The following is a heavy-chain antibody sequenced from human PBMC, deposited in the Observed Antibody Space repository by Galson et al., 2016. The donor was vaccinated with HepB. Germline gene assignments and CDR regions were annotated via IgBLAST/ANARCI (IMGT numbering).Heavy chain of an antibody. V-gene: IGHV4-34*01. D-gene: IGHD3-10*01. Sequence: SETLSLTCGVYNGSFSGYLWSWIRQSPGTGLEWIGEINDGGTTNYNPSLKSRVAISEDTSKSQFSLSLSSVTAADTAVYYCARRPRYYFGSGNSPRYVFDTWGQGTMVTVSS. CDR1: NGSFSGYL. J-gene: IGHJ3*02. CDR2: INDGGTT. CDR3: ARRPRYYFGSGNSPRYVFDT.